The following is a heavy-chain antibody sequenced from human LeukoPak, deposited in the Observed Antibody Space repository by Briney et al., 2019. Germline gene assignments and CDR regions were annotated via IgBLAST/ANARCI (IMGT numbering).Heavy chain of an antibody. D-gene: IGHD3-22*01. CDR3: ARESFSYYDSSGPFDY. Sequence: SQTLSLTCTVSGYSISGGFYWGWIRQPPGKGLEWIGSIYHSGSTYYNPSLKSRVTISVDTSKNQFSLKLSSVTAADTAVYYRARESFSYYDSSGPFDYWGQGTLVTVSS. J-gene: IGHJ4*02. CDR1: GYSISGGFY. CDR2: IYHSGST. V-gene: IGHV4-38-2*02.